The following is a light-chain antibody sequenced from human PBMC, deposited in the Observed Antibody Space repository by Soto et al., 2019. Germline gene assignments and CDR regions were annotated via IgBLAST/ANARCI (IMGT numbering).Light chain of an antibody. CDR2: TAS. V-gene: IGKV1-39*01. J-gene: IGKJ1*01. CDR1: QSISTF. Sequence: DIQMTQSPSSLSASLGDRVTITCRASQSISTFLNWYQQKPGEAPKILIYTASSLQSGVPSRFRGSGSGTDCTLTISSLQPEDGATYHCQQTDRTPWPFGQGTKVEIK. CDR3: QQTDRTPWP.